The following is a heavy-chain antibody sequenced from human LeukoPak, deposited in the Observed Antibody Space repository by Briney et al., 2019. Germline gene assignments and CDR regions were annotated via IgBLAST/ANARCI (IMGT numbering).Heavy chain of an antibody. D-gene: IGHD2-2*01. Sequence: GGSLRLSCTASGFTFGDYAMSWVRQAPGKGLEWVGFIRSKAYGGTTEYAASAKGRFTISRDDSKSIAYLQMNSLKTEDTAVYYCTRDEGIYCSSTSCFNWFDPWGQGTLVTVSS. CDR2: IRSKAYGGTT. CDR3: TRDEGIYCSSTSCFNWFDP. J-gene: IGHJ5*02. CDR1: GFTFGDYA. V-gene: IGHV3-49*04.